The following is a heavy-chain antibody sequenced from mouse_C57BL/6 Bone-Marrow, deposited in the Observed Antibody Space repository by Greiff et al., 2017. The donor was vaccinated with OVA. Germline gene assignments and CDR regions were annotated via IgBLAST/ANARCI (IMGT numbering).Heavy chain of an antibody. CDR2: INPNNGGT. J-gene: IGHJ4*01. V-gene: IGHV1-18*01. Sequence: EVQLHQSGPELVKPGASVKLPCKASGYTFTDYNLDWVKQSPGKSLEWIGDINPNNGGTIYNQKFQGKATLTVDTSSSTAYMALRSLTSEDTAVYYGARYGRRYRGDYAMDYWGQGTSVTVSS. CDR1: GYTFTDYN. CDR3: ARYGRRYRGDYAMDY. D-gene: IGHD1-1*01.